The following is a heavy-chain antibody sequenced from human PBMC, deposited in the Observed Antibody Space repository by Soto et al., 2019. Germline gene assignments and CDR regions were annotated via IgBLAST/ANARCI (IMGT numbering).Heavy chain of an antibody. Sequence: PXESLKISCKGSGHSFATYWIAWVRQTPEKGLEWIGIISAGHSKVRYSPSFEGQVTISVDKSIATAYLQWNTLKASDTAIYYCARHSSGPNSHVDYWGQGTLVTVSS. V-gene: IGHV5-51*01. CDR3: ARHSSGPNSHVDY. J-gene: IGHJ4*01. D-gene: IGHD1-26*01. CDR2: ISAGHSKV. CDR1: GHSFATYW.